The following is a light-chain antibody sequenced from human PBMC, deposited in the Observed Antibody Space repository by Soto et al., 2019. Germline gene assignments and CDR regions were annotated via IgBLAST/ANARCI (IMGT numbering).Light chain of an antibody. V-gene: IGKV1-39*01. Sequence: DIQMTQSPSSLSASVGDRVTTTCRASQSISSYLNWYQQKPGKASKLLIYAASSLQSGVPSRLSGSGSGTDFTLTISSLQPEDFATYYCQQSYSTLRTFGQGTKVDIK. CDR3: QQSYSTLRT. CDR2: AAS. J-gene: IGKJ1*01. CDR1: QSISSY.